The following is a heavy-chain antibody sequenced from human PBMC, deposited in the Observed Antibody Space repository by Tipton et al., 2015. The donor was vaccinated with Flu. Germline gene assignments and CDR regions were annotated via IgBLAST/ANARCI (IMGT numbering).Heavy chain of an antibody. D-gene: IGHD6-19*01. J-gene: IGHJ4*02. CDR3: AKVIPELVAGLDY. Sequence: SLRLSCAASGFTFSSYEMNWVRQAPGKGLEWVSYISSSGNTISYADSVRGRFTISRDNSKNTLYLQMNSLSGEDTAVYYCAKVIPELVAGLDYWGQGTLVTVSS. CDR2: ISSSGNTI. CDR1: GFTFSSYE. V-gene: IGHV3-48*03.